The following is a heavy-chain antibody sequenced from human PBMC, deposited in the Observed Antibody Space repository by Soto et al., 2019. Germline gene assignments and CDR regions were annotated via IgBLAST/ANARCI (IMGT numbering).Heavy chain of an antibody. D-gene: IGHD5-12*01. CDR2: ISAYNGNT. J-gene: IGHJ4*02. V-gene: IGHV1-18*04. Sequence: ASVKVSCKASGYTFTSYGISWVRQAPGQGLEWMGWISAYNGNTNYAQKLQGRVTMTTDTSTSTAYMELSSLRSEDTAVYYCARNPDVSVATLPTAYYFDYWGQGTLVTVSS. CDR3: ARNPDVSVATLPTAYYFDY. CDR1: GYTFTSYG.